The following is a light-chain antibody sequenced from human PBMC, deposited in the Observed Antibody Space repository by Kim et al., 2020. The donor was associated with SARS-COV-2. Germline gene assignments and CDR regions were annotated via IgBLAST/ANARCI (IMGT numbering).Light chain of an antibody. J-gene: IGLJ3*02. Sequence: GQRVTISCSGSSYNIGSNYVYWYQQLPGTAPQLLIYRNNKRPSGVPDRFSGSKSGTSASLAISGLRSEDEADYYCAAWDDSLSGWVFGGGTKLTVL. CDR1: SYNIGSNY. CDR2: RNN. V-gene: IGLV1-47*01. CDR3: AAWDDSLSGWV.